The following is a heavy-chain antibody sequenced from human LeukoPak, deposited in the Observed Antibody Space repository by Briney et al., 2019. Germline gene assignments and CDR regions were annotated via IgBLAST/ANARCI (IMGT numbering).Heavy chain of an antibody. J-gene: IGHJ3*01. V-gene: IGHV3-7*01. CDR3: ARGRRFLDWSDAFDV. CDR1: GFTFSNYW. D-gene: IGHD3/OR15-3a*01. Sequence: GGSLRLSCAASGFTFSNYWMNWVRQAPGMGLEGVANIKQDGSEKYYVDSVKGRFTISRDNAQNSLHLQMNSLRVEDTAVYYCARGRRFLDWSDAFDVWGQGTMVTVSS. CDR2: IKQDGSEK.